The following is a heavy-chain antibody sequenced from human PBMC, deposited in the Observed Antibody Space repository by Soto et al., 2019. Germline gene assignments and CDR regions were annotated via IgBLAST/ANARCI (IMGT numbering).Heavy chain of an antibody. J-gene: IGHJ4*02. CDR1: GFICNMYW. CDR3: TRGPRPISTGTGAY. CDR2: IYNDGTYS. Sequence: PGGSMRLSCAASGFICNMYWIHWGRQSPGKGLVWISRIYNDGTYSDYADSVRGRFTISRDNVNDTLYLQMNNLRAEDSGLYYCTRGPRPISTGTGAYWGQGTQVPVSS. D-gene: IGHD3-10*01. V-gene: IGHV3-74*01.